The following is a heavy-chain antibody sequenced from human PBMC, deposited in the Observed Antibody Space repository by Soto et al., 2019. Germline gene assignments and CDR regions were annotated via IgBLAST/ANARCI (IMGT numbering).Heavy chain of an antibody. Sequence: EVQLLESGGGLVQPGGSLRLSCAASGFTFSSYAMSWVRQAPGKGLEWVSAISGSGGSTYYADSVKGRFTISRDNSKNPLYLQMNSLRAEDTAVYYCANLGYSYGSVNYYYGMDVWGQGTTVTVSS. J-gene: IGHJ6*02. CDR1: GFTFSSYA. D-gene: IGHD5-18*01. V-gene: IGHV3-23*01. CDR3: ANLGYSYGSVNYYYGMDV. CDR2: ISGSGGST.